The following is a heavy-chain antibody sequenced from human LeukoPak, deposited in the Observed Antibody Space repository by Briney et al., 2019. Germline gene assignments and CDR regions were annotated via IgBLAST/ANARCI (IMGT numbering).Heavy chain of an antibody. J-gene: IGHJ4*02. Sequence: SETLSLTCTVSGGSISSYYWSWIRQPPGKGLEWIGYIYYSGSTNYNPSLKSRVTISVDTSKNQFSLKLSSVTAADTAVYYCARVCSSTSCYTGGDYWGQGTLVTVSS. CDR2: IYYSGST. CDR1: GGSISSYY. CDR3: ARVCSSTSCYTGGDY. D-gene: IGHD2-2*02. V-gene: IGHV4-59*08.